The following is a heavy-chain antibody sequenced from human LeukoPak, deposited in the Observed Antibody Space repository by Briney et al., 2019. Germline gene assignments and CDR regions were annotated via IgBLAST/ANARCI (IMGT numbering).Heavy chain of an antibody. D-gene: IGHD1-26*01. Sequence: RASVKVSCKASGYTFTGYYMHWVRQAPGEGIEWMGWINPNSGGTNYAQKFQGRVTMTRDTSISTAYMELSRLRSDNTAVYYCARRRRSGSYYYYFDYWGQGTLVTVSS. V-gene: IGHV1-2*02. CDR3: ARRRRSGSYYYYFDY. CDR1: GYTFTGYY. J-gene: IGHJ4*02. CDR2: INPNSGGT.